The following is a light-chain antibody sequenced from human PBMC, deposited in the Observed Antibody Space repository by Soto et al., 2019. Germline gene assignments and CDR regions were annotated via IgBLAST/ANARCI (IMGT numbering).Light chain of an antibody. Sequence: EIVFTQSPGTLSLSPGERATLSCRASQSVSSSYLAWYQQKPGQAPRLLISGASSRATGIPDRFSGSGSGTDFTLTISRLEPEDFAVYYCQQYGSSRTFGQGTKVDIK. V-gene: IGKV3-20*01. J-gene: IGKJ1*01. CDR3: QQYGSSRT. CDR2: GAS. CDR1: QSVSSSY.